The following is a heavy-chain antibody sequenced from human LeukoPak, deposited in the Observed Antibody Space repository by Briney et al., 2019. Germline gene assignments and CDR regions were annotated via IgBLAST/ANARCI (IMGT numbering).Heavy chain of an antibody. J-gene: IGHJ4*02. V-gene: IGHV3-74*01. CDR2: INSDGSST. CDR1: GFTFNNYW. CDR3: ARGGSYSSSSFDY. Sequence: QPGGSLRPSCAASGFTFNNYWMHWVRQAPGKGLVWVSRINSDGSSTNYADSVKGRFTISRDNAKNTLYLQMNSLRAEDTAVYYCARGGSYSSSSFDYWGQGTLVTVSS. D-gene: IGHD6-6*01.